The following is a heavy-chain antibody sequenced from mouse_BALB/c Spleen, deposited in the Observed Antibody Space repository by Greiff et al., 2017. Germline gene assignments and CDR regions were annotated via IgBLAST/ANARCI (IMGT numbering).Heavy chain of an antibody. D-gene: IGHD1-2*01. J-gene: IGHJ2*01. V-gene: IGHV5-9-4*01. CDR2: ISSGGSYT. Sequence: VESGGGLVKPGGSLKLSCAASGFTFSSYAMSWVRQSPEKRLEWVAEISSGGSYTYYPDTVTGRFTISRDNAKNTLYLEMSSLRSEDTAMYYCARDSYGGTYFDYWGQGTTLTVSS. CDR3: ARDSYGGTYFDY. CDR1: GFTFSSYA.